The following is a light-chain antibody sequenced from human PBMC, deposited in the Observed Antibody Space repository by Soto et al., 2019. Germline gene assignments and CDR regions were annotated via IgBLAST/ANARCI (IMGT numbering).Light chain of an antibody. V-gene: IGKV3-20*01. Sequence: ESVLTQFPGTLSLSPGETATLSCRASQTVANKWLAWYQLKVGQAPKLLISGASRRATGIPDRFSGRGSGAEFTLTISSLEPEDFAVYYCQQYGGSGLTFGGGTKVEMK. CDR1: QTVANKW. CDR2: GAS. J-gene: IGKJ4*01. CDR3: QQYGGSGLT.